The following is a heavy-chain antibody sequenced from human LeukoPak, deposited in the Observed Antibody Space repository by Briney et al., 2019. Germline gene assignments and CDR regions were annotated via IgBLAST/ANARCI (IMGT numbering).Heavy chain of an antibody. D-gene: IGHD1-26*01. Sequence: GESLKISCKGSGYPFTNYWIGWVRQMPGKGLEWMGIINPGNSDIRYSPSFQGQVTISADNSISTAYLQWSSLKASDTAMYYCARPNSSASMWDFDCWGQGTLVTVSS. CDR2: INPGNSDI. J-gene: IGHJ4*02. V-gene: IGHV5-51*01. CDR1: GYPFTNYW. CDR3: ARPNSSASMWDFDC.